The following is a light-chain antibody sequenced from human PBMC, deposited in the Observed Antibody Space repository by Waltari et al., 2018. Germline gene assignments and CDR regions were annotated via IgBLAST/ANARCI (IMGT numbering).Light chain of an antibody. J-gene: IGLJ2*01. CDR3: QAWDTTTVV. Sequence: SYELTQPPSVSVSPGQTVSITCSGDNLGNQYASWYQQKPGQSPVLVIYYDSKRPSGIPVRFSGSNSWNTATLTISGTQAMDEADYYCQAWDTTTVVFGGGTKVTVL. CDR2: YDS. CDR1: NLGNQY. V-gene: IGLV3-1*01.